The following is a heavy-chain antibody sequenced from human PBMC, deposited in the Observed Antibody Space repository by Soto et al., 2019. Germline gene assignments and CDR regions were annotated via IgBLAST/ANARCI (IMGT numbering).Heavy chain of an antibody. CDR1: GGSISSSSYY. V-gene: IGHV4-39*07. J-gene: IGHJ4*02. Sequence: PSETMSLTCTVSGGSISSSSYYWGWTRQPPGKGLEWIGSIYYSGSTYYNPSLKSRVTISVDTSKNQFSLKLSSVTAADTAVYYCARVRSIAVAGWWGYYFDYWGQGTLVTVSS. CDR3: ARVRSIAVAGWWGYYFDY. D-gene: IGHD6-19*01. CDR2: IYYSGST.